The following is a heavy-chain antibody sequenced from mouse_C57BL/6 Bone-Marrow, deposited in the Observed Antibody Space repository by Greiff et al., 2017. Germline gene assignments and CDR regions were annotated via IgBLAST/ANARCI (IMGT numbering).Heavy chain of an antibody. CDR3: ARSLIYYDGSWYFDV. CDR1: GYTFTSYW. Sequence: QVHVKQSGAELAKPGASVKLSCKASGYTFTSYWMHWVKQRPGQGLEWIGYINPSSGYTKYNQKFKDKATLTADKSSSTAYMQLRSLTYEDSAVYYCARSLIYYDGSWYFDVWGTGTTVTVSS. CDR2: INPSSGYT. V-gene: IGHV1-7*01. D-gene: IGHD1-1*01. J-gene: IGHJ1*03.